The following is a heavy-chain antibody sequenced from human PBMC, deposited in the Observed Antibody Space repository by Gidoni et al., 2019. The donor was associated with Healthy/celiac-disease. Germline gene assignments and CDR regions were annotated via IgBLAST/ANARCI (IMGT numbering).Heavy chain of an antibody. Sequence: CAASGFTFSSYAMSWVRQAPGKGLEWVSAISGSGGSTYYADSVKGRFTISRDNSKNTLYLQMNSLRAEDTAVYYCAKTVVVVAATEYYFDYWGQGTLVTVSS. J-gene: IGHJ4*02. CDR1: GFTFSSYA. CDR2: ISGSGGST. V-gene: IGHV3-23*01. CDR3: AKTVVVVAATEYYFDY. D-gene: IGHD2-15*01.